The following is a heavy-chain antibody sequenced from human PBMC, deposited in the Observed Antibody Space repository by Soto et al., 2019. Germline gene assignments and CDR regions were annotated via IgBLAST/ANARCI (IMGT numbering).Heavy chain of an antibody. CDR1: GGSIINNNYY. CDR3: ARVPRSYGRSFMFEY. J-gene: IGHJ4*02. V-gene: IGHV4-31*03. D-gene: IGHD5-18*01. Sequence: ASETLSLTCTVSGGSIINNNYYWSWILHHPGKGLEWIGYINYIVSTYYNPSLKSRITISVDTSKNQFSLNVNSLAAADTAVYYCARVPRSYGRSFMFEYWGQGTLVTVSS. CDR2: INYIVST.